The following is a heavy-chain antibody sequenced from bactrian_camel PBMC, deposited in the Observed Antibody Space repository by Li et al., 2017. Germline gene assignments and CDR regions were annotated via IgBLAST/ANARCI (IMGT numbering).Heavy chain of an antibody. Sequence: VQLVESGGGLVQFGGSLILSCEASGFTFDMYWMYWVRQAPGKGLDWISSISNGGAVTRYADSVKGRSTISRDNDRNTVSLQIDSLKPEDTATYYCVRDVDSRDGIPDFGYWGQGTQVTVS. CDR1: GFTFDMYW. J-gene: IGHJ6*01. CDR3: VRDVDSRDGIPDFGY. CDR2: ISNGGAVT. V-gene: IGHV3S1*01. D-gene: IGHD5*01.